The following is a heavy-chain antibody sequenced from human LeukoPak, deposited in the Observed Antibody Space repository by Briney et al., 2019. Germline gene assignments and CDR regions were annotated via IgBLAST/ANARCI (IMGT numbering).Heavy chain of an antibody. V-gene: IGHV6-1*01. CDR3: ARAPHGSGCDY. Sequence: SQTLSLTCAISGDSVSSNSATWIWLRQSPSRGLEWLGRTYYYSSEWYNAYGLSVRGRITVNPDTSTNQFSLQLNSVTPEDTAVYYCARAPHGSGCDYWSQGNLVTVSS. CDR1: GDSVSSNSAT. CDR2: TYYYSSEWYN. D-gene: IGHD6-19*01. J-gene: IGHJ4*02.